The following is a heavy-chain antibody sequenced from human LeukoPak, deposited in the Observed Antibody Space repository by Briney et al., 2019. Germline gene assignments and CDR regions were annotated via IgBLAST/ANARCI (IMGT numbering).Heavy chain of an antibody. CDR1: GYSFTSYW. D-gene: IGHD3-9*01. CDR3: ARLSDILTGGMDV. Sequence: GESLKISCKGSGYSFTSYWIGWVRQMPGKGLEWMGIIYPGDSDTRYSPSFQGQVTISADKSVSTAYLQWSSLKASDTAMYYCARLSDILTGGMDVRGQGTTVTVSS. CDR2: IYPGDSDT. V-gene: IGHV5-51*01. J-gene: IGHJ6*02.